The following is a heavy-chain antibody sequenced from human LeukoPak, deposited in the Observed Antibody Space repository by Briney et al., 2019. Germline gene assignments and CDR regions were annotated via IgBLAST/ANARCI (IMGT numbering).Heavy chain of an antibody. CDR2: INPNSGGT. CDR1: GYTFTGYY. J-gene: IGHJ4*02. D-gene: IGHD6-19*01. Sequence: ASVKVSCKASGYTFTGYYMHWVRQAPGQGLEWMGWINPNSGGTNYAQKFQGRVTMTRDTSISTAYMELSRLRSDDTAVYYCATTSSSSGWYLAPDFDYWGQGTLVTVSS. V-gene: IGHV1-2*02. CDR3: ATTSSSSGWYLAPDFDY.